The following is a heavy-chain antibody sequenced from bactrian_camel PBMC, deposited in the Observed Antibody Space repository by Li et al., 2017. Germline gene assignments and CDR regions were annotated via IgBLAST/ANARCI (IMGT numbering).Heavy chain of an antibody. Sequence: VQLVESGGGLVQPGGSLRLSCAASGFTFSSAPMSWVRQAPGKGLEWVSGIYRDGSKTDYADSVIGRFTVSRDNAKNTLFLQMNSLKPEDTAVYYCVRDWVGGSQFWPRCGYWGQGTQVTVS. D-gene: IGHD2*01. CDR2: IYRDGSKT. V-gene: IGHV3S7*01. CDR3: VRDWVGGSQFWPRCGY. CDR1: GFTFSSAP. J-gene: IGHJ6*01.